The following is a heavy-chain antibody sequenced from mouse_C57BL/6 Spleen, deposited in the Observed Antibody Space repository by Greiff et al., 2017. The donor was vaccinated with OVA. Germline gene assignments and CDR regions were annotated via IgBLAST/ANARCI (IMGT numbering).Heavy chain of an antibody. V-gene: IGHV1-82*01. D-gene: IGHD1-1*01. CDR2: IYPGGGDT. CDR3: ARKDYGSSYDWYFDV. J-gene: IGHJ1*03. Sequence: VQLQQSGPELVKPGASVKISCKASGYAFSSSWMNWVKQRPGKGLEWIGRIYPGGGDTNYNGKFKGKATLTADKSSSTAYMQLSSLTSEDSAVYFCARKDYGSSYDWYFDVWGTGTTVTVSS. CDR1: GYAFSSSW.